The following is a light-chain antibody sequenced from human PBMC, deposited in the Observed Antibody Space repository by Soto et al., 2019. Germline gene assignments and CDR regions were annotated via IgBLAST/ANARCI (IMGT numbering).Light chain of an antibody. Sequence: QSVLTQPRSAAGTPGQRVSISCSGTNSNIGRNPVMWYQQMPGTAPRLIIYNIGQRPSGVPDRFSGYQSGTSASLAISGLQYEDESDYFCPTWDDSPNDVGFAGGTKVTV. CDR1: NSNIGRNP. CDR3: PTWDDSPNDVG. J-gene: IGLJ2*01. V-gene: IGLV1-44*01. CDR2: NIG.